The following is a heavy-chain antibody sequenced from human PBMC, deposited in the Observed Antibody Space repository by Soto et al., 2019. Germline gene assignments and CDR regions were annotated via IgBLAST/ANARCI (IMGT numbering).Heavy chain of an antibody. J-gene: IGHJ4*02. V-gene: IGHV3-15*07. CDR3: TTERMAVAGYSPNH. CDR2: IKSKIDGGTT. D-gene: IGHD6-19*01. CDR1: GFTFSDAW. Sequence: EVQLVESGGDLVKPGGSLRLSCAVSGFTFSDAWMSWVRQAPGKGLEWVGRIKSKIDGGTTDYAATVKGRFSISRDDSKNTLYLQMNSLKTEDTAVYFCTTERMAVAGYSPNHWGQGTLVTVSS.